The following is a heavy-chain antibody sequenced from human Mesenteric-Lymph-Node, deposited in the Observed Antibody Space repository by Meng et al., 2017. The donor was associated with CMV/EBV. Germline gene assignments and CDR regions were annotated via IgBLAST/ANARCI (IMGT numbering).Heavy chain of an antibody. V-gene: IGHV3-72*01. CDR3: VRGSSSLRDFDY. J-gene: IGHJ4*02. CDR2: TRNKANSYTT. D-gene: IGHD6-6*01. Sequence: GSGFTFSDHYMEWVRQAPGKGLEWVGRTRNKANSYTTEYAASVKGRVTISRDDSKNSLYLQMNSLKTEDTAVYYCVRGSSSLRDFDYWGQGTLVTVSS. CDR1: GFTFSDHY.